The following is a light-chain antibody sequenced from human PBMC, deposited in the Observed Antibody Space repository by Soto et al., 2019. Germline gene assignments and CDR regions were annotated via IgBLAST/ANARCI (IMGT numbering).Light chain of an antibody. Sequence: AIRMTQSPSSLSASTGDRVTITCRASQGISSYLAWYQQKPGKAPKLLIYAASTLQSGVPSRFSGSGSGTDFTLTISCLQSADFATYYCQQYYSYPGTFGPGTKVDIK. CDR2: AAS. V-gene: IGKV1-8*01. J-gene: IGKJ3*01. CDR3: QQYYSYPGT. CDR1: QGISSY.